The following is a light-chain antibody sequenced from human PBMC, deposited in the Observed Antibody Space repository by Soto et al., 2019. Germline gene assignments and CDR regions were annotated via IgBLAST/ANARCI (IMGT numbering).Light chain of an antibody. CDR2: AAS. CDR1: RSISRY. Sequence: DIQMTQSPSSLSASVGDRVNMTCRASRSISRYLSWYQQKPGKAPNLLINAASSLQSGVPSRFSGAGSGTDFTLTIGNLHPEDVAIYYCKQSYSSQWTFGQGTKVEI. J-gene: IGKJ1*01. CDR3: KQSYSSQWT. V-gene: IGKV1-39*01.